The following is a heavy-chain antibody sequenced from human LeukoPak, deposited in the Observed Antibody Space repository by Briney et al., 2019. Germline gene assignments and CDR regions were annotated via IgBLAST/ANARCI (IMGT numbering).Heavy chain of an antibody. V-gene: IGHV3-74*01. CDR2: INSDGSST. CDR3: ARVLSDILTGYQYDAFDI. D-gene: IGHD3-9*01. J-gene: IGHJ3*02. Sequence: GGSLRLSCAASGFTFSSYWMHWVRQAPGKGLVWVSRINSDGSSTSYADSVKGRFTISRDNSKNTLYLQMNSLRAEDTAVYYCARVLSDILTGYQYDAFDIWGQGTMVTVSS. CDR1: GFTFSSYW.